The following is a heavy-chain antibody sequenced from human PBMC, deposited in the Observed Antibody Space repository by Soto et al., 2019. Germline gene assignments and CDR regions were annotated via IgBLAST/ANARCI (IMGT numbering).Heavy chain of an antibody. D-gene: IGHD3-16*02. Sequence: QVQLQESGPGLVKPSQTLSLTCTVCGGSISSGGYFWNWIRQRPGKGLEWIGYIHHSETAHYNPSLKSRIIMSVDTSKNQFSLKVTSVTAADTAVYYCARGPMITFGGAFVSGAETPDSWGQGTLVTVSS. CDR2: IHHSETA. CDR1: GGSISSGGYF. J-gene: IGHJ4*02. V-gene: IGHV4-31*03. CDR3: ARGPMITFGGAFVSGAETPDS.